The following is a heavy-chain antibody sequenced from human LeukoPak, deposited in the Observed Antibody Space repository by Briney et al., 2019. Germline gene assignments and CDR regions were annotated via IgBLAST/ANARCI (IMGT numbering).Heavy chain of an antibody. J-gene: IGHJ4*02. CDR3: ARDLDLDATGVFDY. CDR2: ISAYNGNT. Sequence: GASVKVSCKASGYTFTSYGISWVRQASGQGLEWMGWISAYNGNTNYAQKPQGRVTMTTDTSTSTAYMELRSLRSDDTAVYYCARDLDLDATGVFDYWGQGTLVTVSS. D-gene: IGHD1-14*01. V-gene: IGHV1-18*04. CDR1: GYTFTSYG.